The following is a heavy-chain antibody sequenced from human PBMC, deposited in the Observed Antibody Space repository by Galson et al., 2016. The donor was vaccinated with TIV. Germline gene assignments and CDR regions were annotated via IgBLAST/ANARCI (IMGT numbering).Heavy chain of an antibody. Sequence: SLRLSCAAFGFTFRTYTMNWARQAPGKGLEWVSYTSLSGSHIYYADSVKGRFTISRDNAKNSLSLQMNSLRAEDTAVYFCARAVSSGDYAFDAFDIWGQGTVVTVSS. J-gene: IGHJ3*02. CDR1: GFTFRTYT. V-gene: IGHV3-21*01. D-gene: IGHD4-17*01. CDR2: TSLSGSHI. CDR3: ARAVSSGDYAFDAFDI.